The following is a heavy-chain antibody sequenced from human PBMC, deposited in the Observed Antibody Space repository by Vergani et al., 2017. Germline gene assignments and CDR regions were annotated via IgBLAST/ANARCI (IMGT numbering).Heavy chain of an antibody. D-gene: IGHD3-22*01. V-gene: IGHV4-38-2*02. CDR2: IYNRGST. Sequence: QVQLQELGPGLVKPSETLSLTCTVSGYSISSGYYWGWIRQPPGKGLEWIGSIYNRGSTYYNPSLKSRVTISVDTSKNQFSLKLSSVTAADTAVYYCARALHYDSSGYPPASYFDYWGQGTLVTVSS. J-gene: IGHJ4*02. CDR3: ARALHYDSSGYPPASYFDY. CDR1: GYSISSGYY.